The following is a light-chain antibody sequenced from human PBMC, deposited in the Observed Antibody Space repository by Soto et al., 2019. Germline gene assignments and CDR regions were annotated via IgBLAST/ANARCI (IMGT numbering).Light chain of an antibody. CDR1: QRVSSNH. CDR3: QQYGSSTYT. J-gene: IGKJ2*01. Sequence: VMTQVPASLSVSHGERATLSCRASQRVSSNHLALYQQKPGQAPRLLIYGASRRATGIPDRFSGSGSGSDFTLTISRLEPEDFAMYYCQQYGSSTYTLGQGTKV. CDR2: GAS. V-gene: IGKV3-20*01.